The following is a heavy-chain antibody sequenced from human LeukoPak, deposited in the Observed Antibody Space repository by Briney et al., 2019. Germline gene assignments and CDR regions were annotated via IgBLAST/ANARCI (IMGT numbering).Heavy chain of an antibody. V-gene: IGHV3-48*03. CDR2: ISSSGSTI. Sequence: GGSLRLSCAASGFTFSSYEMNWVRQAPGKGLEWVSYISSSGSTIYYADSVKGRFTISRDNAKNSLYLQMNSLRAEDTAVYYCASSYWYFDLWGRGTLVTVSS. CDR1: GFTFSSYE. J-gene: IGHJ2*01. CDR3: ASSYWYFDL.